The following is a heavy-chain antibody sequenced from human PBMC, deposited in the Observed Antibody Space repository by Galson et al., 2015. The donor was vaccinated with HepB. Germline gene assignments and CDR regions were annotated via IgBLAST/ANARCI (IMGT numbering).Heavy chain of an antibody. J-gene: IGHJ4*02. CDR3: ARLAPHLDSSGSDFDY. CDR1: GGSISSGGYS. CDR2: IYHSGST. Sequence: TLSLTCTVSGGSISSGGYSWSWIRQPPGKGLEWIGYIYHSGSTYYNPSLKSRVTISVDRSKNQFSLKLSSVTAADTAVYYCARLAPHLDSSGSDFDYWGQGTLVTVSS. V-gene: IGHV4-30-2*01. D-gene: IGHD3-22*01.